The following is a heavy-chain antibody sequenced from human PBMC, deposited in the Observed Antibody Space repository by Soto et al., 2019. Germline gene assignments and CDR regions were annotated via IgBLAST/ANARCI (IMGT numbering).Heavy chain of an antibody. Sequence: EVQLVESGGGLVKPGGSLRLSCAASGFTFSSYSMNWVRQAPGKGLEWVSYISSSSSTIYYADSVKGRFTISRDNAKNSLYLKMNSLRAEDTAVYYCARANYYGSPGDFDYWGQGTLVTVSS. CDR2: ISSSSSTI. CDR1: GFTFSSYS. CDR3: ARANYYGSPGDFDY. V-gene: IGHV3-48*04. J-gene: IGHJ4*02. D-gene: IGHD3-10*01.